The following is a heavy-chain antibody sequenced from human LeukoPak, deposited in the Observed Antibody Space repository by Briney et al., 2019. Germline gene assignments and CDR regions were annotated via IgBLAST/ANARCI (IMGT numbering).Heavy chain of an antibody. D-gene: IGHD4-17*01. J-gene: IGHJ4*02. CDR3: ARALTTSATVTTGY. CDR1: GFTFSNAW. Sequence: GGSLRLSCAASGFTFSNAWMSWVRQAPGKGLVWVSRINGDGSSTTYADTVKGRFTISRDNAKSTLYLQMNSLRAEDTAMYYCARALTTSATVTTGYWGQGTLVTVSS. CDR2: INGDGSST. V-gene: IGHV3-74*01.